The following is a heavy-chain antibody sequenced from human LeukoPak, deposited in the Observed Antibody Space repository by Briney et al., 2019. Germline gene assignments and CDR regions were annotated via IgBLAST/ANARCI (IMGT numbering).Heavy chain of an antibody. CDR1: GFTFSSYA. V-gene: IGHV3-23*01. D-gene: IGHD2-15*01. J-gene: IGHJ4*02. CDR2: ISDSGGST. CDR3: AKAREVVAATTFDY. Sequence: EGSLRLFCAASGFTFSSYAMSWVRQAPGKGLEYVSGISDSGGSTYYADSVKGRFTISRDNSKNTLYLQMNSLRGEDTAVYYCAKAREVVAATTFDYWGQGTLVTVSS.